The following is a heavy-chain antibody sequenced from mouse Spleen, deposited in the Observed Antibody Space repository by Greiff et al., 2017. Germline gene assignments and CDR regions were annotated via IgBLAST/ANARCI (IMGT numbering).Heavy chain of an antibody. D-gene: IGHD2-4*01. CDR2: ISNGGGST. J-gene: IGHJ4*01. Sequence: EVKLVESGGGLVQPGGSLKLSCATSGFTFSDYYMYWVRQTPEKRLEWVAYISNGGGSTYYPDTVKGRFTISRDNAKNTLYLQMSRLKSEDTAMYYCARRGITTSGAMDYWGQGTSVTVSS. CDR1: GFTFSDYY. CDR3: ARRGITTSGAMDY. V-gene: IGHV5-12*02.